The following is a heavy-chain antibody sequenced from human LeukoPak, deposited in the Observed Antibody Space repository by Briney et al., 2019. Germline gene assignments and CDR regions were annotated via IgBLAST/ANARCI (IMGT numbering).Heavy chain of an antibody. Sequence: GGSLGLSCAASGFTFSSYAMSWVRQAPGKGLELVSAISGSGGSTYYADSVKGRSTISRDNSKNTLYLQMNSLRAEDTAVYYCAKVGSYSAFDIWGQGTTVTVSS. D-gene: IGHD1-26*01. CDR3: AKVGSYSAFDI. V-gene: IGHV3-23*01. CDR2: ISGSGGST. J-gene: IGHJ3*02. CDR1: GFTFSSYA.